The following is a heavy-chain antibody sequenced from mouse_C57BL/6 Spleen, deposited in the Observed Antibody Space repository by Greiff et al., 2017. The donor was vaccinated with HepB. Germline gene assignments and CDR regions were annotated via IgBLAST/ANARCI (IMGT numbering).Heavy chain of an antibody. V-gene: IGHV1-69*01. J-gene: IGHJ1*03. CDR1: GYTFTSYW. D-gene: IGHD2-4*01. CDR2: IDPSDSYT. CDR3: ARGRLRQGYFDV. Sequence: QVQLKQPGAELVMPGASVKLSCKASGYTFTSYWMHWVKQRPGQGLEWIGEIDPSDSYTNYNQKFKGKSTLTVDKSSSTAYMQLSSLTSEDSAVYYCARGRLRQGYFDVWGTGTTVTVSS.